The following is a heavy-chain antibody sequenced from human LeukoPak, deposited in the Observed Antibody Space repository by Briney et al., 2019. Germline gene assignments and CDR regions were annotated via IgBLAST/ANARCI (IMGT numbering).Heavy chain of an antibody. J-gene: IGHJ6*03. V-gene: IGHV1-2*02. CDR3: ARETSTWAGTFYYYLMDV. CDR2: TNPNSGGR. D-gene: IGHD6-13*01. Sequence: ASVNLSCKSSGYTFTVYYMHWVRQPPAQGLELMGLTNPNSGGRNYAQKFQGRVTMTRDTSITTAYMELSRLRTDDTALYYCARETSTWAGTFYYYLMDVWGKGTTVTISS. CDR1: GYTFTVYY.